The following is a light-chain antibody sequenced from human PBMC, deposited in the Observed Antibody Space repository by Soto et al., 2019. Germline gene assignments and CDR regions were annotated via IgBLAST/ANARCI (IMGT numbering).Light chain of an antibody. CDR2: GAS. CDR3: QQYGSSPPWT. CDR1: QSVSSSY. V-gene: IGKV3-20*01. J-gene: IGKJ1*01. Sequence: LVLTQSPGILSMSPGHRATLSCRSVQSVSSSYLAWYQQKPGQAPRLLIYGASSRATGIPDRFSGSGSGTDFTLTISRLEPEDVAVYYCQQYGSSPPWTFGQGTKVDIK.